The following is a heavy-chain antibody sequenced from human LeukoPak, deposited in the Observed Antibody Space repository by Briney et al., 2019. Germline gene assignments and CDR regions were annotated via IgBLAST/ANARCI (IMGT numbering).Heavy chain of an antibody. Sequence: GSLRLSCAASGFTFSSCWMSWVRQAPGKGLEWVANIKQDGSEKYYVDSVKGRFTISRDNAKNSLYLQMNSLRAEDTAVYYCARYPTYYYDSSGERDAFDIWGQGTMVTVSS. D-gene: IGHD3-22*01. J-gene: IGHJ3*02. CDR3: ARYPTYYYDSSGERDAFDI. V-gene: IGHV3-7*01. CDR1: GFTFSSCW. CDR2: IKQDGSEK.